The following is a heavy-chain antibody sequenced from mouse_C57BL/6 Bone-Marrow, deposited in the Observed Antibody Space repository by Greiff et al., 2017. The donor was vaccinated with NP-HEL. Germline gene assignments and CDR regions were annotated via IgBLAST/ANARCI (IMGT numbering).Heavy chain of an antibody. CDR1: GFNIKDYY. D-gene: IGHD1-1*01. CDR2: IDPEDGET. CDR3: ARIPNYYGSSYAMDY. Sequence: EVQLQQSGAELVKPGASVKLSCTASGFNIKDYYMHWVKQRTEQGLEWIGRIDPEDGETKYAAKFQGKATLTADTSSNTAYLQLSSLTSEDNAVYYCARIPNYYGSSYAMDYWGQGTSVTVSS. J-gene: IGHJ4*01. V-gene: IGHV14-2*01.